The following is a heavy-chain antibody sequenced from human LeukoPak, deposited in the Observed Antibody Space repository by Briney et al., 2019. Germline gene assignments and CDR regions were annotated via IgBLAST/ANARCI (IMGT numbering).Heavy chain of an antibody. D-gene: IGHD3-9*01. CDR1: GFTFSSYG. J-gene: IGHJ1*01. CDR3: AKDISLTYYDILTGYSRRAEYFQH. V-gene: IGHV3-30*18. Sequence: PGGSLRLSCAASGFTFSSYGMHWVRQAPGKGLEWVAVISYDGSNKYYADSVKGRFTISRDNSKNTLYLQMNSLRAEDTAVYYCAKDISLTYYDILTGYSRRAEYFQHWGQGTLVTVSS. CDR2: ISYDGSNK.